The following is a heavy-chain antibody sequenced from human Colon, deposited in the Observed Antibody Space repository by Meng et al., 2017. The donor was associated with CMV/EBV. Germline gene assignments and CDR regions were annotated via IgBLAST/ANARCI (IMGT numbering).Heavy chain of an antibody. CDR2: IVPFLDIP. J-gene: IGHJ5*02. D-gene: IGHD2/OR15-2a*01. Sequence: SVKVSCKTSGGTFSDYPINWVRQAPGQGFEWMGRIVPFLDIPNYAQNFRGKVTITADRSTSTSYIEINSLGSEDTAVYYCAKFPACNDINCQPSWGQGTLVTVSS. CDR3: AKFPACNDINCQPS. CDR1: GGTFSDYP. V-gene: IGHV1-69*02.